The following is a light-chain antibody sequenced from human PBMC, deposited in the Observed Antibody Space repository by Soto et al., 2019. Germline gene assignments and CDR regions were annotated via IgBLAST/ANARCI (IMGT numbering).Light chain of an antibody. Sequence: EIVMTQSPATLSVSPGERATLSCRASQSVNNNLAWYQQKPGQAPSLLIYGASTRATGIPARFSGSVSGSDFTLTISSLQSEDFAIDYCQQYNNWWTFGQGTKVEIK. CDR2: GAS. CDR1: QSVNNN. J-gene: IGKJ1*01. CDR3: QQYNNWWT. V-gene: IGKV3-15*01.